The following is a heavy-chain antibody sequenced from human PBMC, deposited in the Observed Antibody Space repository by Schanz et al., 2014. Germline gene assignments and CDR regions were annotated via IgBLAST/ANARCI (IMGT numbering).Heavy chain of an antibody. CDR2: IWYNGSNK. Sequence: QVQLVESGGGVVQPGRSLRLSCAASGFTFSKYGVHWVRQAPGKGLEWVAVIWYNGSNKYYADSVRGRFTISRDNSKNTLYLQMNNLRAEDTAVYYCARPIYDLWSGSFDYWGQGTLVTVSS. CDR1: GFTFSKYG. D-gene: IGHD3-3*01. J-gene: IGHJ4*02. V-gene: IGHV3-33*01. CDR3: ARPIYDLWSGSFDY.